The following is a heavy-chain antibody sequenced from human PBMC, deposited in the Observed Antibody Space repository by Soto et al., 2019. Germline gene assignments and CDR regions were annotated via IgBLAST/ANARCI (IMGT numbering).Heavy chain of an antibody. CDR2: IYYSGST. V-gene: IGHV4-59*01. Sequence: QVQLQESGPGLVKPXETLSLTCTVSGGSISTYDWSWIRQPPGKGLEWIGYIYYSGSTNYNPSLKSRVTISVDTSKNQFSLKLSSVTAADTAVYYCARSDSRYYYYMDVWGKGTTVIVSS. J-gene: IGHJ6*03. CDR1: GGSISTYD. D-gene: IGHD3-3*01. CDR3: ARSDSRYYYYMDV.